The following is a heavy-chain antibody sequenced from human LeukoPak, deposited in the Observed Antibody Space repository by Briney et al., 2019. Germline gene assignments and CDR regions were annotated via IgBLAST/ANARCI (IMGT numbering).Heavy chain of an antibody. CDR2: ISSSDGTI. J-gene: IGHJ4*02. D-gene: IGHD1-26*01. Sequence: GGSLRLSCAASGFPFSSYEMNWVRQAPGKELEWVSYISSSDGTIYYADSVKGRFTISRDNAKSSLYLQMNSLRAEDTAVYYCAREGGVGTTAYFDYWGQGTLVTVSS. CDR3: AREGGVGTTAYFDY. CDR1: GFPFSSYE. V-gene: IGHV3-48*03.